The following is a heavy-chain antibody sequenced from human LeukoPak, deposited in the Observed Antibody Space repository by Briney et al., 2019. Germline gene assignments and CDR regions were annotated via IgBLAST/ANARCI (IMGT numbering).Heavy chain of an antibody. V-gene: IGHV3-21*01. CDR2: ISSSSSYI. CDR3: ARERARSRTGGGAIDI. D-gene: IGHD1-1*01. Sequence: GGSLRLSCAASGFTFSSYSMNWVRQAPGKGLEWVSSISSSSSYIYYADSVKGRFTISRDNAKNLLYLQMNSLRAEDTAVYYCARERARSRTGGGAIDIWGQGTMVTVSS. J-gene: IGHJ3*02. CDR1: GFTFSSYS.